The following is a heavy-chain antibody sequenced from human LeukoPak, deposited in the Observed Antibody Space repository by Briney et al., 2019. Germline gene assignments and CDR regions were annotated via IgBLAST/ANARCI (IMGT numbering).Heavy chain of an antibody. J-gene: IGHJ4*02. CDR1: GYTFTGYY. CDR3: ARGLGITMIVVGRELDY. Sequence: ASVTVSCKASGYTFTGYYMHWVRQAPGQGLEWMGWINPNSGGTNYAQKFQGRVTMTRDTSISTAYMELSRLRSDDTAVYYCARGLGITMIVVGRELDYWGQGTLVSVSS. V-gene: IGHV1-2*02. D-gene: IGHD3-22*01. CDR2: INPNSGGT.